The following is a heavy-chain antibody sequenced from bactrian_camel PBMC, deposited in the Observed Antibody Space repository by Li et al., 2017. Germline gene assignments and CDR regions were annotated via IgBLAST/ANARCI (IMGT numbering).Heavy chain of an antibody. J-gene: IGHJ4*01. D-gene: IGHD4*01. CDR1: GYKSYY. Sequence: HVQLVESGGGSVQAGGSLKLSCVVSGYKSYYMAWFRQAPGNEREAVAFIDTSGGTNYAYSVAGRFTISHDSVKNTVYLHMNNLKPEDTAMYYCAADGEHKGSGAYSDYALTTSYYTYWGQGTQVTVS. V-gene: IGHV3S53*01. CDR3: AADGEHKGSGAYSDYALTTSYYTY. CDR2: IDTSGGT.